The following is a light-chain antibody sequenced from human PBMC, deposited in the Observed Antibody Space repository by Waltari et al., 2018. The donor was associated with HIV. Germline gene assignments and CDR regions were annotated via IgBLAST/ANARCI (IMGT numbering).Light chain of an antibody. J-gene: IGKJ1*01. CDR3: LQYDNLWT. CDR1: QRISNS. V-gene: IGKV1-5*03. Sequence: DIEVTQPPSTLTASVGDTVSLTCRASQRISNSLAWYQQKPGRAPQLLISEASSLESGVPARFSVSGSGTVFTLTISSLQPDDFATYYCLQYDNLWTFGQGTKVE. CDR2: EAS.